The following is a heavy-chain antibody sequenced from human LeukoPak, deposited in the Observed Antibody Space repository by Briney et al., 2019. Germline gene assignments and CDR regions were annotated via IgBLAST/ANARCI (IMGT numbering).Heavy chain of an antibody. J-gene: IGHJ3*02. V-gene: IGHV4-31*03. CDR3: ARATHTYYYDSSGQPAVAFDI. CDR2: IYYSGST. D-gene: IGHD3-22*01. CDR1: GGSISSGGYY. Sequence: SETLSLTCTVSGGSISSGGYYWSWIRQHPGKGLEWIGYIYYSGSTYYNPSLKSRVTISVDTSKNQFSLKLSFVTAADTAVYYCARATHTYYYDSSGQPAVAFDIWGQGTMVTVSS.